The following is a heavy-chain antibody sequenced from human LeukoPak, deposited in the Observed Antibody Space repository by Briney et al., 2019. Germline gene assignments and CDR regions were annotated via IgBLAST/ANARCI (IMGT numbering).Heavy chain of an antibody. Sequence: ASVKVSCKASGGTFSSYAISWVRQAPGQGLEWMGGIIPIFGTANYAQKFQGRVTITADKSTSTAYMELSSLRSEDTAVYYCARDRGPAAAIFDYWGQGTLVTVSS. D-gene: IGHD2-2*01. CDR1: GGTFSSYA. J-gene: IGHJ4*02. V-gene: IGHV1-69*06. CDR2: IIPIFGTA. CDR3: ARDRGPAAAIFDY.